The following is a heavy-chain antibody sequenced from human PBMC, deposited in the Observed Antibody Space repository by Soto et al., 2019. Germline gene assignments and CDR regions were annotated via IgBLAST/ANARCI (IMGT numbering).Heavy chain of an antibody. CDR1: GGSISSYY. CDR2: IYYSGST. D-gene: IGHD6-13*01. CDR3: ARIPRRYSSSWYEDYYYMDV. V-gene: IGHV4-59*01. Sequence: SETLSLTCTVSGGSISSYYWSWIRQPPGKGLEWIGYIYYSGSTNYNPSLKSRFTISVDTSKNQFSLKLSSVTAADTAVYYCARIPRRYSSSWYEDYYYMDVWGKGTTVTVSS. J-gene: IGHJ6*03.